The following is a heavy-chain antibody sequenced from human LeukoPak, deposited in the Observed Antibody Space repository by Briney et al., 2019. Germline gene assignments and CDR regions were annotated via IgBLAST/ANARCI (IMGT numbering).Heavy chain of an antibody. CDR1: GGSISGSSYY. CDR2: IYYSGST. V-gene: IGHV4-39*01. D-gene: IGHD6-19*01. J-gene: IGHJ4*02. Sequence: SETLSLTCTVSGGSISGSSYYWGWIRQPPGKGLEWIGSIYYSGSTYYNPSLKSRVTISVDTSKNQFSLKLSSVTAADTAVYYCARHMLAVVGTRFDYWGQGTLVTVSS. CDR3: ARHMLAVVGTRFDY.